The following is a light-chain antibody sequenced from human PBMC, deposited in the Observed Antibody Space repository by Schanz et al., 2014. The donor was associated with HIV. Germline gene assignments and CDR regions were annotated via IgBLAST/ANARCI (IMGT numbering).Light chain of an antibody. CDR1: QSVDRW. CDR2: QAS. CDR3: QQCVTYPYT. Sequence: DIQMTQSPSTLSASVGDRVTITCRASQSVDRWLAWYQQKPGKAPNLLIYQASKLASGVPSRFRGGGSGTEFTLTISSLQPDDSATYYCQQCVTYPYTFGQGTRLDVK. V-gene: IGKV1-5*03. J-gene: IGKJ2*01.